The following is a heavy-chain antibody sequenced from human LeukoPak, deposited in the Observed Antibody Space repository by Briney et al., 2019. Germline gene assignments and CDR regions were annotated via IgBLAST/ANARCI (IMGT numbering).Heavy chain of an antibody. J-gene: IGHJ6*02. V-gene: IGHV6-1*01. CDR1: GDRIYRNIPA. D-gene: IGHD2-21*01. CDR3: ARNVASKYYNVYGMDV. Sequence: SQTLSLTCSISGDRIYRNIPAWNWIRQSTSRGLEWLGRTYYRSKWYNGYAVSVKSRITINPDTSKNQFSLQLNSLTPEDTAVYHCARNVASKYYNVYGMDVWGQGTTVTVSS. CDR2: TYYRSKWYN.